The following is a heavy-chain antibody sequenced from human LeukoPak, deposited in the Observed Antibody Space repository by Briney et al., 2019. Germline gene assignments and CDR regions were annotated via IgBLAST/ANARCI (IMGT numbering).Heavy chain of an antibody. CDR3: ARVGHTIFGVVSSDYFDY. V-gene: IGHV1-8*03. CDR1: GYTFTSYD. CDR2: MNPSSGNT. J-gene: IGHJ4*02. D-gene: IGHD3-3*01. Sequence: GASVKVSCKASGYTFTSYDINWVRQATGQGLEWMGWMNPSSGNTGYAQKFQGRVTITRNTSISTAYMELSSLRSEDTAVYYCARVGHTIFGVVSSDYFDYWGQGTLVTVSS.